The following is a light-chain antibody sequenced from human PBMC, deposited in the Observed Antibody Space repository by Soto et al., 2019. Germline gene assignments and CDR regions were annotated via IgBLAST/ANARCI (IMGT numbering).Light chain of an antibody. Sequence: EIVLTQSPATLSLSPGDRATLSCRASQSVSNFLAWYQQKPGQAPRLLIYGASNRATGIPARFRGSGSGTDFTLTISRLEPEDFAVYYCQQYGGSPAITFGQGTRLEIK. CDR2: GAS. V-gene: IGKV3-20*01. CDR1: QSVSNF. CDR3: QQYGGSPAIT. J-gene: IGKJ5*01.